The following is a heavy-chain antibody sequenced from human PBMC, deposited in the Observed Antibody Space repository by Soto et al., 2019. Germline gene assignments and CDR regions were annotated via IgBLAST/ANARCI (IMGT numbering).Heavy chain of an antibody. CDR2: ISSSSSYI. V-gene: IGHV3-21*01. J-gene: IGHJ5*02. Sequence: GGSLRLSCAVSGISYSNNWMSWVRQAPGKGLEWVSSISSSSSYIYYADSVKGRFTISRDNAKNSLYLQMNSLRAEDTAVYYCARSRMVYNWFDPWGQGTLVTVSS. CDR3: ARSRMVYNWFDP. D-gene: IGHD2-8*01. CDR1: GISYSNNW.